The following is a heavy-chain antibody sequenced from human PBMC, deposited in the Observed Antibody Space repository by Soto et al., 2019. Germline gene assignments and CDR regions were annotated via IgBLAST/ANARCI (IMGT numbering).Heavy chain of an antibody. CDR2: IYYSGST. CDR1: GGSISSGDYY. J-gene: IGHJ4*02. V-gene: IGHV4-30-4*01. Sequence: QVQLQESGPGLVKPSQTLSLTCTVSGGSISSGDYYWSWIRQPPGKGLEWIGYIYYSGSTYYNPSLKSRVTISVDTSKNQFSLQLSSVTAADTAVYYCARGLYSAATVTTDRDYWGQGTLVTVSS. D-gene: IGHD4-17*01. CDR3: ARGLYSAATVTTDRDY.